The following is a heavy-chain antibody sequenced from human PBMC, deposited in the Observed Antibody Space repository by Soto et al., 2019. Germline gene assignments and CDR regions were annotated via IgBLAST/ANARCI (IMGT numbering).Heavy chain of an antibody. CDR2: MNPNTGST. CDR3: ARASHTSSVYYSYYGMDV. J-gene: IGHJ6*02. Sequence: QVPLVQSGAVVRKPGASVKVSCTASGYTFTSYDLNWVRQTTGQGLEWMGWMNPNTGSTGFAQKFQGRLTMTRGTSKSTAYMELSSLTSEDTALYYCARASHTSSVYYSYYGMDVWGQGTAVAVSS. V-gene: IGHV1-8*02. CDR1: GYTFTSYD. D-gene: IGHD6-6*01.